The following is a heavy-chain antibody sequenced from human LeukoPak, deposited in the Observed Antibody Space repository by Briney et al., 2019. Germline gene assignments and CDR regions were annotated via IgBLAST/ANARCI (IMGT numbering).Heavy chain of an antibody. J-gene: IGHJ6*02. D-gene: IGHD6-19*01. V-gene: IGHV1-8*01. CDR2: VNPNSGNT. CDR1: GYTFTSYD. CDR3: ASSPGYSSGWFYRYYYYGMDV. Sequence: ASVKVSCKASGYTFTSYDVNWVRQATGQGLEWMGWVNPNSGNTGYAQKFQGRVTMTRNTSISTAYMELSSLRSEDTAVYYCASSPGYSSGWFYRYYYYGMDVWAKGPRSPSP.